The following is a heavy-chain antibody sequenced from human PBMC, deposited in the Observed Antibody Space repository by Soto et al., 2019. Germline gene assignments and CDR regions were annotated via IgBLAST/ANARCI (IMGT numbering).Heavy chain of an antibody. Sequence: EAQLLESGGGLVQPGGSLRLSCAASGFAFSNFAMSWVRQAPGKGLEWVSAIGSGSRGTHYAESVEDRFTISRDDSKNTLYVQLNSLTAADTAVYYCVAPRAAVPHTRYFDPWGQGTPVTVSP. D-gene: IGHD6-13*01. CDR1: GFAFSNFA. CDR3: VAPRAAVPHTRYFDP. CDR2: IGSGSRGT. J-gene: IGHJ5*02. V-gene: IGHV3-23*01.